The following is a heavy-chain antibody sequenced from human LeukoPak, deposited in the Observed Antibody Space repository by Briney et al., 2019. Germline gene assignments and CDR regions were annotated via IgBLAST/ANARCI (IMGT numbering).Heavy chain of an antibody. Sequence: ASVKVSCKASGYTFSIYGITWVRQAPGQGLEWMGFISADNGNTNYAQKFQGRVTMTTDTSTSTAYMELRSLRADDTAVYYCARCEATVTMFFDYWGQGTLVTVSS. CDR3: ARCEATVTMFFDY. CDR1: GYTFSIYG. CDR2: ISADNGNT. D-gene: IGHD4-17*01. V-gene: IGHV1-18*01. J-gene: IGHJ4*02.